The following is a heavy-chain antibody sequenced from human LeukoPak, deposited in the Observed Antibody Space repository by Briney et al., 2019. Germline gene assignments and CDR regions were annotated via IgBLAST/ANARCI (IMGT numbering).Heavy chain of an antibody. CDR3: AGGRSGYYSFDY. D-gene: IGHD3-22*01. CDR1: GGSISSSNYY. Sequence: SETLSLTCTVSGGSISSSNYYWGWIRQPPGKGLEWIGSIYYSGSTYYNPSLKSRVTISVDTSKNQFSLKLSSVTAADTAVYYCAGGRSGYYSFDYWGQGTLVTVSS. J-gene: IGHJ4*02. CDR2: IYYSGST. V-gene: IGHV4-39*07.